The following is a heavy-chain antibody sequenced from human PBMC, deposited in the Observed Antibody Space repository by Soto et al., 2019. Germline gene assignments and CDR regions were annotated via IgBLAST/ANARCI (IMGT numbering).Heavy chain of an antibody. CDR3: ARDREDDFWSGYYGGNYYGMDV. CDR2: ISSSSSYI. V-gene: IGHV3-21*01. Sequence: GGSLRLSCAASGFTFSSYSMNWVRQAPGKGLEWVSSISSSSSYIYYADSVKGRFTISRDNAKNSLYLQMNSLRAEDTAVYYCARDREDDFWSGYYGGNYYGMDVWGQGTTVTVSS. J-gene: IGHJ6*02. CDR1: GFTFSSYS. D-gene: IGHD3-3*01.